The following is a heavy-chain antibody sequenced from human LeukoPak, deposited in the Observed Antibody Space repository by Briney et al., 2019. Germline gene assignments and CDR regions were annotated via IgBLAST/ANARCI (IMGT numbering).Heavy chain of an antibody. CDR2: ISSSSSYI. CDR3: ARDRRWIAVAGLDY. CDR1: GFTFSSYS. V-gene: IGHV3-21*01. Sequence: PGGSLRLSCAASGFTFSSYSMNWVRQAPGKGLEWVSSISSSSSYIYYADSVKGRFTISRDNAKNSLYLQMNSLRAEDTAVYYCARDRRWIAVAGLDYWGQGTLVTVSS. J-gene: IGHJ4*02. D-gene: IGHD6-19*01.